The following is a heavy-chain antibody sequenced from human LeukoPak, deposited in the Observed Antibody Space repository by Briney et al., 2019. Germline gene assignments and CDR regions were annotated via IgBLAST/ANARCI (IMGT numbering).Heavy chain of an antibody. CDR1: GFTFSSYA. V-gene: IGHV3-23*01. J-gene: IGHJ4*02. Sequence: PGGSLTLSCAGSGFTFSSYAMSWVRQAPGQGLEWVSVISDSGDYTSYADSVRGRFTIYRDNSRNTLCLQMISLRPEDTAVYYCAKDTSIGKYCTNGVCSPFDYWGQGTLVTVSS. D-gene: IGHD2-8*01. CDR3: AKDTSIGKYCTNGVCSPFDY. CDR2: ISDSGDYT.